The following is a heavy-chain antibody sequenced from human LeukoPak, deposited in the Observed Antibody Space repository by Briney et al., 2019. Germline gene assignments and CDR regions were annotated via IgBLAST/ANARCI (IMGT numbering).Heavy chain of an antibody. CDR3: VKEVRGSAWCYFDH. V-gene: IGHV3-23*01. CDR1: GFTFRTNA. J-gene: IGHJ4*02. Sequence: GGSLRLSCEASGFTFRTNAMSWVRQAPGKGLEWVSSIRSTGESTYYADSVKGRFTISRDNSRNTLYLQMNSLRAEDTAVYYFVKEVRGSAWCYFDHWGQGTLATVSS. D-gene: IGHD3-16*01. CDR2: IRSTGEST.